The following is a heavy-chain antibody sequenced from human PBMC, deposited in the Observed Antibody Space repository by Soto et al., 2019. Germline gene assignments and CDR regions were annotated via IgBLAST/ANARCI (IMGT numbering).Heavy chain of an antibody. V-gene: IGHV3-21*01. CDR3: ANVKGIYWWGLLFRPCKDFDY. CDR1: GFTFSSYS. J-gene: IGHJ4*02. CDR2: ISSSRSYI. D-gene: IGHD2-21*02. Sequence: GGSLRLSCAASGFTFSSYSMNWVRQAPGKGLEWVSSISSSRSYIYYADSVKGRFTISRDNAKNSLYLQMNSLRAEDTAVYYCANVKGIYWWGLLFRPCKDFDYWGQGTLVTVSS.